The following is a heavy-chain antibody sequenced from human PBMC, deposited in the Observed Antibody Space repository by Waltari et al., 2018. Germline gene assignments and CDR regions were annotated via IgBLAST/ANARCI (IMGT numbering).Heavy chain of an antibody. V-gene: IGHV1-18*01. Sequence: QVQLVQSGAEVKKPGASVKVSCKASGYTFTSYGISWVRQAPGQGLEWMGWISAYNGNTNYAQKLQGRVTMTTDTPTSTAYMELRSLRSDDTAVYYCARDLSPLIVVVVAATPLGYWGQGTLVTVSS. CDR2: ISAYNGNT. CDR3: ARDLSPLIVVVVAATPLGY. D-gene: IGHD2-15*01. CDR1: GYTFTSYG. J-gene: IGHJ4*02.